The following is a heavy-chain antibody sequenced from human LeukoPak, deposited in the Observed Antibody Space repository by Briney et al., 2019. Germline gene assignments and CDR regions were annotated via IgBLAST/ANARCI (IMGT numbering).Heavy chain of an antibody. CDR2: IYYSGST. J-gene: IGHJ5*02. CDR3: AAAYCGGDCLNWFDP. D-gene: IGHD2-21*02. Sequence: PSETLSLTCTVSGGSISSSSYYWGWIRQPPGKGLEWIGSIYYSGSTYYNPSLKSRVTISVDTSKNQFSLKLSSVTAADTAVYYCAAAYCGGDCLNWFDPWGQGTLVTVSS. V-gene: IGHV4-39*07. CDR1: GGSISSSSYY.